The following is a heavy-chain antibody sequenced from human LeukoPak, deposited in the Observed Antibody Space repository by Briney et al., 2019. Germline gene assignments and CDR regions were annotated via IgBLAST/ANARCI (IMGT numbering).Heavy chain of an antibody. CDR3: ARDYSPDY. J-gene: IGHJ4*02. CDR1: GFTFSSYW. D-gene: IGHD2-21*01. CDR2: INTDGSRT. V-gene: IGHV3-74*01. Sequence: GGSLRLSCAASGFTFSSYWMHWVRQAPGKGLVWVSYINTDGSRTGYADSVKGRFTISRDNAKNTLFLQMNSLRAEDTAVYFCARDYSPDYWGQGTLVTVSS.